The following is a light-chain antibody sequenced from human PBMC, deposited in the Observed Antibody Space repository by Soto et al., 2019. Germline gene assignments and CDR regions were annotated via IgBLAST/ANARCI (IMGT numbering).Light chain of an antibody. J-gene: IGKJ5*01. Sequence: EVVLTQSPGILSLSPGERATLSCRASQSVKSSYLAWYQHKPGQAPRLLIYGTSSRATGIPDRFSGSGSGTDFTLTISRLEPEDFAVYYCQQYGSSITFGQGTRLEVK. CDR2: GTS. CDR3: QQYGSSIT. V-gene: IGKV3-20*01. CDR1: QSVKSSY.